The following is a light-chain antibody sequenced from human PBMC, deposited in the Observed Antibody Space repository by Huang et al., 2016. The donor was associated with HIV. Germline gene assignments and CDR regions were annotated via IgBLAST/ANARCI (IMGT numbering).Light chain of an antibody. Sequence: DIQMTQSPSSLSASVGDRVTITCRASQSISSYLNWYQQKPGKAPNLLIYAASSLQSVVPSRFSGSGSGTDFTLTISSLQPEDFATYYCQQSYSTLWTFGQGTKVEIK. CDR2: AAS. V-gene: IGKV1-39*01. CDR1: QSISSY. J-gene: IGKJ1*01. CDR3: QQSYSTLWT.